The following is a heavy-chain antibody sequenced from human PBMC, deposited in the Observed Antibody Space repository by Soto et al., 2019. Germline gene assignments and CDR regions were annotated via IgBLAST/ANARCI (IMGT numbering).Heavy chain of an antibody. J-gene: IGHJ4*02. CDR1: GDSVSSNSAA. Sequence: PSQTLSLTCAIYGDSVSSNSAACNWIRQSPSRGLEWLGRTYYRSKWYNDYAVSVKSRITINTDTSKNQFSLQLNSVTPEDTAVYYCARAGGQPYYDFWSGPYYFEYWGQGTMVTVSS. V-gene: IGHV6-1*01. CDR2: TYYRSKWYN. CDR3: ARAGGQPYYDFWSGPYYFEY. D-gene: IGHD3-3*01.